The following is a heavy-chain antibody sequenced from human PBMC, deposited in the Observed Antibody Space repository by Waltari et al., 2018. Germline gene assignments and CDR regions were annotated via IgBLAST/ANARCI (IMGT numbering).Heavy chain of an antibody. CDR3: LNYDFDS. V-gene: IGHV3-74*01. J-gene: IGHJ4*02. CDR2: IKNDGSIV. Sequence: DVPVVESGGVLVQPVGSLILSCVCSGFNFSQYFIHLGRQPPGKGPVWVERIKNDGSIVNYAASVKGRFTISRDNAKSTVYLQMNSLRGDDTALYYCLNYDFDSWGQGALVTVSS. CDR1: GFNFSQYF. D-gene: IGHD1-7*01.